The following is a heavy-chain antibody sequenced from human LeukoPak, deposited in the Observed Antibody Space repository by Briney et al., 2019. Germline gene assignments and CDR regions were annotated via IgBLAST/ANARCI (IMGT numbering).Heavy chain of an antibody. D-gene: IGHD4-23*01. V-gene: IGHV4-34*01. CDR2: ISHSGST. J-gene: IGHJ4*02. Sequence: SETLSLTCAVYGGSFSGYYWSWIRQPPGKGLEWIGEISHSGSTNYNPSLKSRVTISVDTSKNQFSLKLNSVTAADTAVYYCALRSWLSDYGGNSAFDYWGQGTLVTVSS. CDR1: GGSFSGYY. CDR3: ALRSWLSDYGGNSAFDY.